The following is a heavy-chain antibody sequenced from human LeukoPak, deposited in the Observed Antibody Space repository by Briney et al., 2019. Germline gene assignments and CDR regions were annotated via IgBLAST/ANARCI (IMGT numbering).Heavy chain of an antibody. Sequence: PPETLSLTCTVSGGSICRYYWSWIRPPPGKGLEWVGYIFYSGSTNYTPSLKSRVTISVDTSKNQFSLKVRAVTAADTAVYYCVRGGLLPHGFGMDVWGQGTTVTVSS. CDR2: IFYSGST. CDR3: VRGGLLPHGFGMDV. CDR1: GGSICRYY. D-gene: IGHD6-19*01. J-gene: IGHJ6*02. V-gene: IGHV4-59*01.